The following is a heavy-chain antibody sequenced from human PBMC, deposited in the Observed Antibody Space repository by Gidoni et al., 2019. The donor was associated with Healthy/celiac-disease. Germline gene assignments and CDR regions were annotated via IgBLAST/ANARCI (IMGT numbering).Heavy chain of an antibody. CDR1: GYTFTCYA. J-gene: IGHJ3*02. D-gene: IGHD4-17*01. CDR3: ARTNWDYGDYVVAFDI. V-gene: IGHV7-4-1*02. CDR2: SNTNTGNP. Sequence: QVQLVQSGSELKKPGASVKVSCKASGYTFTCYAMNWVRQAPGQGIEWMGWSNTNTGNPTYAQGFTGRFVFSLDTSVSTEYLQISSLKAEDTAVYYCARTNWDYGDYVVAFDIWGQGTMVTVSS.